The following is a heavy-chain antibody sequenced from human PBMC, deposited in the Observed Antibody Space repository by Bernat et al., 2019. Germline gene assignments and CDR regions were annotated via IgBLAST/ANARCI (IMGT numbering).Heavy chain of an antibody. CDR3: ARLRSIAGYDY. V-gene: IGHV3-7*01. J-gene: IGHJ4*02. D-gene: IGHD6-6*01. CDR1: GFTFTSYW. Sequence: EVQLVESGGGLVQPGGSLRLSCAVSGFTFTSYWMSWVRQAPGKGLEWVANIKQDGSEKYYGDSVKGRFTVTRDNDKNSLYLQMNSLRAEDTAVYYCARLRSIAGYDYWGQGTLVTVSS. CDR2: IKQDGSEK.